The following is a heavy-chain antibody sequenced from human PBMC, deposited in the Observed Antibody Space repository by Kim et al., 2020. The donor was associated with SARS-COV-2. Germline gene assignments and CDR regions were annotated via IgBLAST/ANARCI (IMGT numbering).Heavy chain of an antibody. Sequence: DYGKGRFTISRDNAKNSLYLRMNSLRAEDTAVYYCARCTLLRSGCLFDYWGQGTLVTVSS. J-gene: IGHJ4*02. V-gene: IGHV3-7*04. D-gene: IGHD3-22*01. CDR3: ARCTLLRSGCLFDY.